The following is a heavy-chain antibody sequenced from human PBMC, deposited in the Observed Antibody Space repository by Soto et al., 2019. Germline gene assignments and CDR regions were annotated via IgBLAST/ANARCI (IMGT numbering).Heavy chain of an antibody. CDR3: ASEGSGTYYLPQSIDY. J-gene: IGHJ4*02. CDR2: ISSSGTSK. CDR1: GFTFSTYN. V-gene: IGHV3-48*02. Sequence: SLRLSCVASGFTFSTYNMNWVRQAPGKGLEWVSYISSSGTSKYYADSVKGRFTISRDNVKNSLYLQMNSLRDEDTAVYYCASEGSGTYYLPQSIDYGGQGSLVTVSS. D-gene: IGHD3-10*01.